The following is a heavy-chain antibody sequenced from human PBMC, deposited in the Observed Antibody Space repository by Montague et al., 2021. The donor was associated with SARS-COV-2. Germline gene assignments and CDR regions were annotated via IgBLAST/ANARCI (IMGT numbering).Heavy chain of an antibody. CDR2: IDWDDDK. V-gene: IGHV2-70*11. J-gene: IGHJ6*02. D-gene: IGHD3-9*01. CDR1: GFSRSTSGMC. Sequence: PALVKPTQTLTLTCTFSGFSRSTSGMCVSWIRQPPGKALEWLARIDWDDDKYYSTSLKTRLTISKDTSKNQVVLTVTNMDPVDTATYYCARRTYDILTGYDYGMDVWGQGTTVTVSS. CDR3: ARRTYDILTGYDYGMDV.